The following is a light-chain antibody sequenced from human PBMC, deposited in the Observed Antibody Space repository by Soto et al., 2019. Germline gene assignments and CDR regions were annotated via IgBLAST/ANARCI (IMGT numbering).Light chain of an antibody. V-gene: IGKV3-20*01. J-gene: IGKJ1*01. Sequence: IVLMESAGALSLSPGASAALYCRASQRLSISYIAWYQQKPGQAPRLLVQGASRRATGIPDRFSGSGSGTDFTLTISRLEPEDFEVYYCQQYGGSPTTFGQGTKVDNK. CDR2: GAS. CDR3: QQYGGSPTT. CDR1: QRLSISY.